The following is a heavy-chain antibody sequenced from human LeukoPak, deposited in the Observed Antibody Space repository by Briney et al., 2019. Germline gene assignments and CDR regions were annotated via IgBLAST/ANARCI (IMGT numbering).Heavy chain of an antibody. CDR3: AGGGELNPSRITMRRNWFDP. J-gene: IGHJ5*02. V-gene: IGHV1-18*01. Sequence: ASVKVSCKASGYTFTSYDINWVRQAPGQGLEWMGWISAYNGNTNYAQKLQGRVTMTTDTSTSTAYMELRSLRSDDTAVYYYAGGGELNPSRITMRRNWFDPWGQGTLVTVSS. CDR2: ISAYNGNT. CDR1: GYTFTSYD. D-gene: IGHD3-22*01.